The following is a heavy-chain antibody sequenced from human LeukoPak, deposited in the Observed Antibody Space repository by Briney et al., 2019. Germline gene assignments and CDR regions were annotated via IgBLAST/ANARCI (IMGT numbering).Heavy chain of an antibody. Sequence: SETLSLTCTVSGGSISYYYWSWIRQPPGKGLQWIGYVYYSGSTNYNPSLKSRVTISVDTSKNQFSLRLNSVTAADTAMYYCVKSGGFGLIDYWGQGTLVTVSS. J-gene: IGHJ4*02. CDR2: VYYSGST. D-gene: IGHD1-26*01. V-gene: IGHV4-59*08. CDR1: GGSISYYY. CDR3: VKSGGFGLIDY.